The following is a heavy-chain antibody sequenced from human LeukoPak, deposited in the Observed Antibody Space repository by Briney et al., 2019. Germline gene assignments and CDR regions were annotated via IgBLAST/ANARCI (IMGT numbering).Heavy chain of an antibody. CDR2: INDYSTEI. V-gene: IGHV3-21*01. CDR3: ARDMDQLPGEN. D-gene: IGHD1-1*01. Sequence: GGSLRLSCVASGFRFSGYSMNWVRQAPGKGLEWVSIINDYSTEIHYADSVKGRFTISRDNAKNSLYLQMSSLRVEDTAVYYCARDMDQLPGENWGRGTLVTVSS. CDR1: GFRFSGYS. J-gene: IGHJ4*02.